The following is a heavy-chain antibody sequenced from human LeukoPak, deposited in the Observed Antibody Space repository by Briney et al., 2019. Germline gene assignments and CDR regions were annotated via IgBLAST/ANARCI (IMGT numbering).Heavy chain of an antibody. Sequence: SGPALVKPTQTLTLTYTFSGVSLSTSGMWVSGIRQPPGKGLEWLARIDWDDDTYYSTSLRTRLTISKDTSKNQVVLTMTNMDPVDTPTYHWARKAGMDVWGKGTTVTVSS. CDR1: GVSLSTSGMW. CDR2: IDWDDDT. D-gene: IGHD3-10*01. V-gene: IGHV2-70*11. J-gene: IGHJ6*04. CDR3: ARKAGMDV.